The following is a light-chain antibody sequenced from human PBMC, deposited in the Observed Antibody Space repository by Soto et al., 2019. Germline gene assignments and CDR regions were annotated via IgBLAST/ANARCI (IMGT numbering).Light chain of an antibody. CDR3: SSYAGTNHPYV. Sequence: QSALTQPPSASRSPGQSVTISCTGTNSDVGAYNYVSWYQQHPGKAPKLMISDVSKRPSGVPDRFSGSKSGNTASLTVSGLQAEDEADYYCSSYAGTNHPYVFGTGTKLTVL. CDR2: DVS. CDR1: NSDVGAYNY. J-gene: IGLJ1*01. V-gene: IGLV2-8*02.